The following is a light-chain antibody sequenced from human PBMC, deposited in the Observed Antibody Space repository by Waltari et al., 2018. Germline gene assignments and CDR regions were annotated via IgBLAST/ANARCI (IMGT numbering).Light chain of an antibody. Sequence: DIVLTHSPAPLSFSPGERATLSCRASQSVSRYLAVYQQKTGQDPRLLIYDASNRANGMPARLSGSGSGTDFTITISSLEPEDFAVYYCQQRSNWTPFTFGQGTRLEIK. CDR1: QSVSRY. CDR2: DAS. V-gene: IGKV3-11*01. J-gene: IGKJ5*01. CDR3: QQRSNWTPFT.